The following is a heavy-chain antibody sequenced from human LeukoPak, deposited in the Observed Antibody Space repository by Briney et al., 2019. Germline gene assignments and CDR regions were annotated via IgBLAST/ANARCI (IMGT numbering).Heavy chain of an antibody. CDR3: ARQSSIAATYGMDV. Sequence: SETLSLTCAVYGGSFGGYYWSWIRQPPGKGLEWIGKINHSGSTNYNPSLKSRVTISVDTSKNQFSLKLSSVTAADTAVYYCARQSSIAATYGMDVWGQGTTVTVSS. V-gene: IGHV4-34*01. J-gene: IGHJ6*02. CDR1: GGSFGGYY. CDR2: INHSGST. D-gene: IGHD2-15*01.